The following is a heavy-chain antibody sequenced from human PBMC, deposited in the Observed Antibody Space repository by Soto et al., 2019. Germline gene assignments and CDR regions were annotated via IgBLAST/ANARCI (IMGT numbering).Heavy chain of an antibody. CDR2: ISVSGGST. J-gene: IGHJ4*02. CDR3: AKDPTGTTRNFAY. Sequence: PGGSLRLSCAASGFTFSSYAMSWVRQAPGKGLEWVSAISVSGGSTYYADSVKGRFTISRDNSKNTLYLQMNSLRAEDTAVYYCAKDPTGTTRNFAYWGQGTLVTVSS. V-gene: IGHV3-23*01. D-gene: IGHD1-7*01. CDR1: GFTFSSYA.